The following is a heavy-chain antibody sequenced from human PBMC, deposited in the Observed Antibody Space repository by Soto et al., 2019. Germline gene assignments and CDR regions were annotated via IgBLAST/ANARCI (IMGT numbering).Heavy chain of an antibody. CDR1: GGTFSSYA. D-gene: IGHD4-17*01. CDR2: IIPIFGRA. J-gene: IGHJ3*02. CDR3: ASYGDYVGAFDI. Sequence: QVQLVQSGAEVKKPGSSVKVSCKASGGTFSSYAISWVRQAPGQGLEWMGGIIPIFGRANYAQKFQGRVTITADESTSTAYMELSSLISEDTAVYYCASYGDYVGAFDIWGQGTMVTVSS. V-gene: IGHV1-69*01.